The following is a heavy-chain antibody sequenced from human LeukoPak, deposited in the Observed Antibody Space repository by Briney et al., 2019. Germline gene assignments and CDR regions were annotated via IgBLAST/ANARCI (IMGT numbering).Heavy chain of an antibody. CDR3: VIWGDYDVLTGYYVPDY. CDR2: ITGSGTST. V-gene: IGHV3-23*01. Sequence: PGGSLRLSCVASGFTFSNYAMSWVRQPPGKGLEWVSAITGSGTSTYYADSLKGRFTISRDNSKNTVFLQMNSLRHEDTAIYYCVIWGDYDVLTGYYVPDYWGQGTRVTVSS. D-gene: IGHD3-9*01. CDR1: GFTFSNYA. J-gene: IGHJ4*02.